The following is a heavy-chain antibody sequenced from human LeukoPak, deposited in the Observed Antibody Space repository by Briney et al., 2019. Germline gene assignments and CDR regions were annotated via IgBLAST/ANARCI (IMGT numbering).Heavy chain of an antibody. CDR2: IYSSGST. CDR3: ARHGYARYSNNWPFDY. V-gene: IGHV4-59*08. J-gene: IGHJ4*02. CDR1: GGSISGYY. Sequence: SETLSLTCTVSGGSISGYYWSWIRQPPGKGLEWVGYIYSSGSTNYNPSLKSRVTISVDTSKNQFSLRLSSVTAADTAAYYCARHGYARYSNNWPFDYWGQGTLVTVSS. D-gene: IGHD6-13*01.